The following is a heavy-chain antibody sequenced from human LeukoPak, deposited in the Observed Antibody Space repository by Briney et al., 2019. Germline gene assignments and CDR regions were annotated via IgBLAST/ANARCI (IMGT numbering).Heavy chain of an antibody. J-gene: IGHJ5*02. Sequence: SETLSLTCTISDGSISSYYWSWIRQPPGKGLEWIGYVYYTGSTNYNPSLKSRVNISLDTSKKQFSLKLSSVTAADTAVYYCAREERYNWLDPWGRGTLVTVSS. CDR2: VYYTGST. D-gene: IGHD1-1*01. V-gene: IGHV4-59*01. CDR1: DGSISSYY. CDR3: AREERYNWLDP.